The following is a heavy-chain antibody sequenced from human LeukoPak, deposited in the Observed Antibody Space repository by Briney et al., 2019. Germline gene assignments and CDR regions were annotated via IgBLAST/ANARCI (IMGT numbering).Heavy chain of an antibody. CDR1: GFTFSSYW. CDR2: INQAGTET. J-gene: IGHJ6*02. D-gene: IGHD3-3*01. CDR3: ARYEMDV. V-gene: IGHV3-7*01. Sequence: PGGSLRLSCAASGFTFSSYWMMWVRQTPGKGLEWVANINQAGTETFYVDSVRGRFSISRDNAKNLLYLQMDNLRAEDTAVYYCARYEMDVWGQGTTVTVSS.